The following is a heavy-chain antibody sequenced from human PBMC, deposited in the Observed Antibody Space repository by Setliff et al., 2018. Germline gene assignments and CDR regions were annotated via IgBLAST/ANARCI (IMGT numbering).Heavy chain of an antibody. V-gene: IGHV3-23*03. J-gene: IGHJ4*02. CDR2: VIQGGSG. CDR1: GFIFRDYT. Sequence: GGSLRLSCAASGFIFRDYTMVWVRQAPGKGLEWVAGVIQGGSGVYADSVKGRSTISRDNSRNTFFPQMNNLRAEDTATYYCAKDRVNDGYWDFDSWGQGIVVTVSS. CDR3: AKDRVNDGYWDFDS. D-gene: IGHD1-1*01.